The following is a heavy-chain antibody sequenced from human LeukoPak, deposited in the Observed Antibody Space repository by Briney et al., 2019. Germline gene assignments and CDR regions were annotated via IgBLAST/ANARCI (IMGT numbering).Heavy chain of an antibody. V-gene: IGHV3-21*01. CDR2: ISSSSSYI. J-gene: IGHJ4*02. CDR1: GFTFDNYA. CDR3: ARDASAAAGTYHFDY. Sequence: PGGSLRLSCAASGFTFDNYAMNWVRQAPGKGLEWVSSISSSSSYIYYADSVKGRFTISRDNAKNSLYLQMNSLRAEDTAVYYCARDASAAAGTYHFDYWGQGTLVTVSS. D-gene: IGHD6-13*01.